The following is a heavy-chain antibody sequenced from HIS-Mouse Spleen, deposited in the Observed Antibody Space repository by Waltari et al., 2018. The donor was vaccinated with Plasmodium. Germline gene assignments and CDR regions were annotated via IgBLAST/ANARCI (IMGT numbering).Heavy chain of an antibody. J-gene: IGHJ2*01. CDR1: GFTFSSYW. Sequence: EVQLVESGGGLVQPGGSLRLSCAASGFTFSSYWMSWVRQAPGKGGERVANIKKDGSEKYYVDSVKGRFTISRDNAKNSLYLQMNSLRAEDTAVYYCASSWYWYFDLWGRGTLVTVSS. D-gene: IGHD6-13*01. V-gene: IGHV3-7*01. CDR3: ASSWYWYFDL. CDR2: IKKDGSEK.